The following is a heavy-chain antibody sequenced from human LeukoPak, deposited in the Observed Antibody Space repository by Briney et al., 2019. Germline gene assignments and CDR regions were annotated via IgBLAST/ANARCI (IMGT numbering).Heavy chain of an antibody. CDR1: GFTFSSYE. J-gene: IGHJ3*02. Sequence: PGGSLRLSCAASGFTFSSYEMNWVRQAPGKGLEWVSYISSSGSTIYYADSVKGRFTISRDNAKNSLYLQMNSLRAEDTALYYCARALGTVTTWNAFDIWGQGTMVTVSS. CDR2: ISSSGSTI. V-gene: IGHV3-48*03. D-gene: IGHD4-17*01. CDR3: ARALGTVTTWNAFDI.